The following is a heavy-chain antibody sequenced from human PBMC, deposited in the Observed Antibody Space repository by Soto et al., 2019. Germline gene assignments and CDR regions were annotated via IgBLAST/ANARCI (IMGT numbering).Heavy chain of an antibody. CDR3: ASSPSSPYDLTWFDP. Sequence: QVQLVQSGAEVKKPGSSVKVSCKASGGTFSSYAISWVRQAPGQGLEWMGGIIPIFGTANYAQKFQGRVTITADESTSSAYMELSSLRSEDTAVYYCASSPSSPYDLTWFDPWGQGTLVTVSS. J-gene: IGHJ5*02. CDR2: IIPIFGTA. V-gene: IGHV1-69*01. D-gene: IGHD3-3*01. CDR1: GGTFSSYA.